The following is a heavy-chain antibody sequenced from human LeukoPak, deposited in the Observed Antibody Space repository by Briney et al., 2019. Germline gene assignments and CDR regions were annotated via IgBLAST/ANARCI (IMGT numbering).Heavy chain of an antibody. D-gene: IGHD5-12*01. CDR2: INPNSGGT. CDR1: GYTFTGHY. Sequence: GASVKVSCKSSGYTFTGHYIHWVRQAPGQGPEWMGWINPNSGGTNYAQKFQGRVTMTRDTSIYTAYMELSRLRSDDTAVYYCARGWNSGYDYDSWGQGTLVTVSS. J-gene: IGHJ4*02. V-gene: IGHV1-2*02. CDR3: ARGWNSGYDYDS.